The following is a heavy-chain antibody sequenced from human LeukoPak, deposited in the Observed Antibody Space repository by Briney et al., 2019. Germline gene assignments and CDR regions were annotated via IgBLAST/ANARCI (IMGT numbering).Heavy chain of an antibody. V-gene: IGHV3-66*02. Sequence: GGSLRLSCAASGFTVSSNYMSWVRQAPGKGLEWVSVIYSGGSTYYADSVKGRFTISRDNSKNTLYLQMNSLRAEDTAVYYCAKDIFYYGSGSYYDYWGQGTLVTVSS. CDR3: AKDIFYYGSGSYYDY. D-gene: IGHD3-10*01. CDR2: IYSGGST. CDR1: GFTVSSNY. J-gene: IGHJ4*02.